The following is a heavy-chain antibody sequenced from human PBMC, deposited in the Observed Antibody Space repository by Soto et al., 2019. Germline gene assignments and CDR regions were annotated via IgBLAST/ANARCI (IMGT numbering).Heavy chain of an antibody. CDR3: ASDNWNYSYGMDV. CDR2: IYYSGST. D-gene: IGHD1-20*01. V-gene: IGHV4-31*03. J-gene: IGHJ6*02. Sequence: ASEPRSLTCTVSVGSISSCGSYWSWILQHPGKGLEWIGHIYYSGSTYYNPSLKSRVTISVDTSKNQFSLKLSSVTAADTAVYYCASDNWNYSYGMDVWGQGTTVTVSS. CDR1: VGSISSCGSY.